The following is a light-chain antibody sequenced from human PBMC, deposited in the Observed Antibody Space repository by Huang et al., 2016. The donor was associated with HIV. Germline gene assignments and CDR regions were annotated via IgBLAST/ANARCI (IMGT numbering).Light chain of an antibody. J-gene: IGKJ2*01. CDR1: QGISNS. CDR3: QQYYNTPGYT. Sequence: DIQMTQFPSSLSASVGDRVTITCRASQGISNSLAWYQEKPGQDPRLLIYSTSILESEFPSRFSGSGSGTAYTLTIRGLQPEDSAIYYCQQYYNTPGYTFAQGTKLEIK. V-gene: IGKV1-NL1*01. CDR2: STS.